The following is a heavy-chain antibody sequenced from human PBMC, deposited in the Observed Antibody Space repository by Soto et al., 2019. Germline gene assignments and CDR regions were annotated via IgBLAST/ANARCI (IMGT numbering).Heavy chain of an antibody. Sequence: PGGSLRLSCTASGFTFRNYAMNWVRQAPGKGLEWVSAISNSFSEGNTHYADSVKGRFTISRDNDKNTVFLEMTSLRAEDTAVYYCAKVFSPELGNYFDSWRQGTLVTVSS. V-gene: IGHV3-23*01. D-gene: IGHD1-7*01. CDR1: GFTFRNYA. CDR2: ISNSFSEGNT. CDR3: AKVFSPELGNYFDS. J-gene: IGHJ4*02.